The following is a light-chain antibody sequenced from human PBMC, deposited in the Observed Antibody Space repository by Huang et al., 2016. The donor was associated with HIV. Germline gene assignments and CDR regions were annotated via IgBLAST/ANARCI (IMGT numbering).Light chain of an antibody. CDR3: QQYDDLPIT. CDR1: QDISNY. J-gene: IGKJ5*01. Sequence: DIQMTQSPPSLSASVGDRVTITCQASQDISNYLNWYQQKPGKAPKLLIYDASNLEIGVPSRFSGSGSGTNFTFTINSLQPEDIATYYCQQYDDLPITFGQGTRLEIK. V-gene: IGKV1-33*01. CDR2: DAS.